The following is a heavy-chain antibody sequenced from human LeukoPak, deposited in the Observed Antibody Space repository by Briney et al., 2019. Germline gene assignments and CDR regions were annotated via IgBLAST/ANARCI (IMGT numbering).Heavy chain of an antibody. J-gene: IGHJ4*02. CDR2: IYYSGST. D-gene: IGHD4-23*01. Sequence: SETLSLTCTVSGGSISSYYWSWIRQPPGKGLEWIGYIYYSGSTNYNPSLKSRVTISVDTSKNQFSLKLSSVTAADTAVYYCAVLYGGRRLPFDYWGQGTLVTVSS. V-gene: IGHV4-59*08. CDR1: GGSISSYY. CDR3: AVLYGGRRLPFDY.